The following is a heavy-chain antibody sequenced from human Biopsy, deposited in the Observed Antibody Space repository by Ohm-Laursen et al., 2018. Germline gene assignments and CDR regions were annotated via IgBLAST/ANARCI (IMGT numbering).Heavy chain of an antibody. CDR2: INSSGSTK. Sequence: SLRLSCSASGFPVSDYYMSWIRQAPGRGLEWVSDINSSGSTKYHAESVKGRFTISRDNAMNSVYLQKNSLRGEDPAGYYCARAVGIAAAPIDYWGQGTLVTVSS. J-gene: IGHJ4*02. V-gene: IGHV3-11*01. CDR3: ARAVGIAAAPIDY. D-gene: IGHD2-15*01. CDR1: GFPVSDYY.